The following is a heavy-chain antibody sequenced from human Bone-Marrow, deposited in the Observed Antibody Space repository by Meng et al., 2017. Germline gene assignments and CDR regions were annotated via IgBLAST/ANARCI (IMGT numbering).Heavy chain of an antibody. CDR1: GGTFSSYA. CDR2: IIPIFGTA. V-gene: IGHV1-69*05. Sequence: SVKVSCKASGGTFSSYAISWVRQAPGQGLEWMGGIIPIFGTANYAQKFQGRVTITTDESTSTAYMELSSLRSEDTAVYYCARDPSVKDDFWSGYYSGERNWFDPWGQGTLVTVSS. D-gene: IGHD3-3*01. CDR3: ARDPSVKDDFWSGYYSGERNWFDP. J-gene: IGHJ5*02.